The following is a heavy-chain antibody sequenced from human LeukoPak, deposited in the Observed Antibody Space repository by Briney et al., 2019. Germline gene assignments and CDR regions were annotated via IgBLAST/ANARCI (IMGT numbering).Heavy chain of an antibody. CDR2: ISGSGGST. V-gene: IGHV3-23*01. J-gene: IGHJ4*02. CDR1: GFTFSSYA. D-gene: IGHD1-26*01. CDR3: AKLVGPTDY. Sequence: LGGSLRLSCAASGFTFSSYAMSWVRQAPGKGLEWVSAISGSGGSTYYADSVKGRFTISRDNSKNTLYLHMNSLRVEDTAVYYCAKLVGPTDYWGQGTLVTVSS.